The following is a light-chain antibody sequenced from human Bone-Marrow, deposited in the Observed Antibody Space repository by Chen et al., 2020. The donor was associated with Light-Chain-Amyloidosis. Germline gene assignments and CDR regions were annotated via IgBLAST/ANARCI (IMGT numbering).Light chain of an antibody. CDR2: LAS. V-gene: IGKV1-39*01. J-gene: IGKJ4*02. CDR1: HHIENY. Sequence: DIRMTQSPSSLSASVGDKITISCRTSHHIENYLNWYQQKPGTAPKLLIFLASRLQSGVPSRFSGSGSGTSFTLTIDNLQPEDFATYYCQQSYSLPLTFGGGTKV. CDR3: QQSYSLPLT.